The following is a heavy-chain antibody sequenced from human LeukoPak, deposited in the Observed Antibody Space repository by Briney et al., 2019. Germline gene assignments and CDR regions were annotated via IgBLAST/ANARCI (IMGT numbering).Heavy chain of an antibody. CDR3: ASSPGTVGADNWFDP. CDR1: GGSISSYY. V-gene: IGHV4-59*08. CDR2: IYYSGST. J-gene: IGHJ5*02. Sequence: SETLSLTCTVSGGSISSYYWSWIRQPPGKGLEWIGYIYYSGSTNYNPSLKSRVTISVDTSKNQFSLKLSSVTAADTAVYYCASSPGTVGADNWFDPWGQGTLVTVSS. D-gene: IGHD1-26*01.